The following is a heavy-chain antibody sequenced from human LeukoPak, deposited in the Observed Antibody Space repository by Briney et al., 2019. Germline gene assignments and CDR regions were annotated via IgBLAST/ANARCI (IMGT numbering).Heavy chain of an antibody. D-gene: IGHD1-26*01. CDR2: IKAKAHGGTI. CDR3: TTDGVGVEGATYDN. V-gene: IGHV3-15*01. Sequence: GGSLRLSCAASGFTFINAWMAWVRQALGKGLEWVGRIKAKAHGGTIEYAAPVKGRFTISRDDSKNTLYLQMNSLKTEDTAVYYCTTDGVGVEGATYDNWGQGTLVSVSS. CDR1: GFTFINAW. J-gene: IGHJ4*02.